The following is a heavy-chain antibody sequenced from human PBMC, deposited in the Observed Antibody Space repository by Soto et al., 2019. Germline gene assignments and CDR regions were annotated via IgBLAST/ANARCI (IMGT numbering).Heavy chain of an antibody. CDR3: ARESRVTMVRGNNWFDP. J-gene: IGHJ5*02. CDR2: IYYSGST. D-gene: IGHD3-10*01. V-gene: IGHV4-30-4*01. CDR1: GGSISSGDYY. Sequence: NPSETLSLTCTVSGGSISSGDYYWSWIRQPPGKGLEWIGYIYYSGSTYYNPSLKSRVTISVDTSKNQFSLKLSSVTAADTAVYYCARESRVTMVRGNNWFDPWGQGTLVTVSS.